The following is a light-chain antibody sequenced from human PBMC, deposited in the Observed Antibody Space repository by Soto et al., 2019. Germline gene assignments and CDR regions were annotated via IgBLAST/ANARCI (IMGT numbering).Light chain of an antibody. J-gene: IGKJ1*01. CDR2: DAS. CDR3: QQRSKWPPWT. V-gene: IGKV3-11*01. CDR1: QSVSSY. Sequence: EIVLTQSPATLSLSPGERATLSCRASQSVSSYLAWYQQKPGQAPRLLIYDASNRATGIPARFSGSGSGTDFHLTISSLEPEDFAVYYCQQRSKWPPWTFGQGTKVEIK.